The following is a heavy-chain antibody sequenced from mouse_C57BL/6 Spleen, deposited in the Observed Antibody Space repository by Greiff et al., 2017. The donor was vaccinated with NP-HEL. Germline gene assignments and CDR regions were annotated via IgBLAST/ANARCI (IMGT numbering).Heavy chain of an antibody. CDR1: GFTFSDYG. D-gene: IGHD1-3*01. J-gene: IGHJ2*01. V-gene: IGHV5-17*01. CDR2: ISSGSSTI. CDR3: ARGTKDFDY. Sequence: EVKLEESGGGLVKPGGSLKLSCAASGFTFSDYGMHWVRQAPEKGLEWVAYISSGSSTIYYADTVKGRFTISRDNAKNTLFLQMTSLRSEDTAMYYCARGTKDFDYWGQGTTLTVSS.